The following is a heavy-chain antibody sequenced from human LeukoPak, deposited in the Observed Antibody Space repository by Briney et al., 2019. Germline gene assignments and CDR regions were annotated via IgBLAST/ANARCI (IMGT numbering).Heavy chain of an antibody. J-gene: IGHJ6*02. D-gene: IGHD3-22*01. V-gene: IGHV3-30-3*01. CDR1: GFTFSSYA. CDR3: ARGDYYDSSGYPQYYYYYGMDV. Sequence: GGSLRLSCAASGFTFSSYAMHWVRQAPGKGLEWVAVISYDGSNKYYADSVKGRFTISRDNSKNTLYLQMNSLRAEDTAVYYCARGDYYDSSGYPQYYYYYGMDVWGQGTTVTVSS. CDR2: ISYDGSNK.